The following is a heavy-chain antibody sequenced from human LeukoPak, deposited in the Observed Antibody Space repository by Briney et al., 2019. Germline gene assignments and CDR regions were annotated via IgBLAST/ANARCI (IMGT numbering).Heavy chain of an antibody. CDR1: GYTFTGYY. V-gene: IGHV1-2*02. Sequence: ASVKVSCKASGYTFTGYYMHWVRQAPGQGLEWMGWINPNSGGTNYAQKFQGRVTMTRDTSISTAYMELSRLRSDDTAVYYCVRFIAAAGLIYYYYYGMDVWGQGTTVTVSS. CDR3: VRFIAAAGLIYYYYYGMDV. CDR2: INPNSGGT. D-gene: IGHD6-13*01. J-gene: IGHJ6*02.